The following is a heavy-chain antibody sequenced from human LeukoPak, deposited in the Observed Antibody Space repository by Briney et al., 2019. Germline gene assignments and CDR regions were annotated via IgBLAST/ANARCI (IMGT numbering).Heavy chain of an antibody. Sequence: ASVTVSCKASGGTFSSYAISWVRQAPGQGLEWMGWINTNTGKPTYAQGFTGRFVFSLDTSVSTAYLQISGLKAQDTAFYYCAREEYYDTSASTNFDYWGQGTLVTVSS. CDR2: INTNTGKP. J-gene: IGHJ4*02. D-gene: IGHD3-22*01. CDR3: AREEYYDTSASTNFDY. V-gene: IGHV7-4-1*02. CDR1: GGTFSSYA.